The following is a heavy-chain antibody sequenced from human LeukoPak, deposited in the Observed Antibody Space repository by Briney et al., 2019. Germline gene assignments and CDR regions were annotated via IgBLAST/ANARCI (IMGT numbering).Heavy chain of an antibody. V-gene: IGHV4-39*07. CDR2: INHSGST. Sequence: SETLSLTCTVSGGSISSGGYYWSWIRQPPGKGLEWIGEINHSGSTNYNPSLKSRVTISVDTSKNQFSLKLSSVTAADTAVYYCARGGDCSSTSCYGHMDVWGKGTTVTVSS. J-gene: IGHJ6*03. D-gene: IGHD2-2*01. CDR3: ARGGDCSSTSCYGHMDV. CDR1: GGSISSGGYY.